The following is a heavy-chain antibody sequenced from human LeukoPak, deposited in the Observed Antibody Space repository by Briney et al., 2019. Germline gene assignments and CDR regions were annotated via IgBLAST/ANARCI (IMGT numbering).Heavy chain of an antibody. V-gene: IGHV3-21*01. Sequence: GGSLRLSCAASGFTFSSYNMIWVRQAPGKGLEWVSSISSSSSYIYYADSVKGRFTISRDNAKNSLYLQMNSLRAEDTAVYYCARDNCSSTSCYGGNWFDPWGQGTLVTVSS. CDR3: ARDNCSSTSCYGGNWFDP. D-gene: IGHD2-2*01. CDR1: GFTFSSYN. CDR2: ISSSSSYI. J-gene: IGHJ5*02.